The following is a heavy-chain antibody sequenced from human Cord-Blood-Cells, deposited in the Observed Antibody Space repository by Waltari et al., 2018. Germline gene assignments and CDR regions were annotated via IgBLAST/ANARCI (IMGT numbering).Heavy chain of an antibody. CDR2: INHSGST. V-gene: IGHV4-34*01. CDR1: GGSSSGCY. D-gene: IGHD1-26*01. Sequence: QVQLQQWGAGLLKPSETLSLTCAVSGGSSSGCYRRWIRQPPGKGLEWIGKINHSGSTNYNPSLKSRVTISVDTSKNQFSLKLSSVTAADTAVYYCARRGPGPGYSGSYYYYYYGMDVWGQGTTVTVSS. J-gene: IGHJ6*02. CDR3: ARRGPGPGYSGSYYYYYYGMDV.